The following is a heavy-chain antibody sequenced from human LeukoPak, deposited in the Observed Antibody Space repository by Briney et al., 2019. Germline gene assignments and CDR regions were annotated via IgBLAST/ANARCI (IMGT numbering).Heavy chain of an antibody. CDR1: GLTFSSYW. V-gene: IGHV3-7*01. CDR2: IKQDGSEK. J-gene: IGHJ4*02. D-gene: IGHD6-19*01. Sequence: PGGSLRLSCAASGLTFSSYWMSWVRQAPGEGLEWVANIKQDGSEKYYLDSVKGRFTISRDNAKNPLYLQMNSLRAEDTAVYYCARVLSSSGCFDYWGQGTLVTVSS. CDR3: ARVLSSSGCFDY.